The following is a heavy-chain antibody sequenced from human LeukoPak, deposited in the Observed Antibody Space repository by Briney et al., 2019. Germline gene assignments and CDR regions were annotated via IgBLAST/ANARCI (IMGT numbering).Heavy chain of an antibody. CDR1: GFTFSTYA. V-gene: IGHV3-21*01. Sequence: GGSLRLSCTTSGFTFSTYAMNWIRQAPRKGLEWVSSISSSSTYIYYADSLKGRFTISRDNAKNSLYLQMNSLRAEDTAVYYCARDPVAARGEFDYWGQGTLVTVSS. J-gene: IGHJ4*02. CDR2: ISSSSTYI. D-gene: IGHD6-6*01. CDR3: ARDPVAARGEFDY.